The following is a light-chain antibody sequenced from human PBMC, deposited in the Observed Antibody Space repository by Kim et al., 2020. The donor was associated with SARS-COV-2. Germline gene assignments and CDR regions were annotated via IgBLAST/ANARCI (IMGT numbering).Light chain of an antibody. CDR3: CSYAGSPPYV. Sequence: QSALTQPRSVSGSPGQSVTISCTGTSSDVGLYNYVSWYQQHPGKAPKLMIYDVTERPSGVPDRFSASKSGNTASLTISGLQAEDEADYYCCSYAGSPPYVFGTGTKFTFL. J-gene: IGLJ1*01. V-gene: IGLV2-11*01. CDR1: SSDVGLYNY. CDR2: DVT.